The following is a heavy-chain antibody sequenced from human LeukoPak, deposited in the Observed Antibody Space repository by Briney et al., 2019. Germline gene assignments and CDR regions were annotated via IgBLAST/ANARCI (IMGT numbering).Heavy chain of an antibody. V-gene: IGHV4-34*01. CDR3: ATNGYYSADS. Sequence: SETLSLTCAVYGGSFSGYYWSWIRQPPGKGLEWIGDINHSGSTNYNPSLKSLVTMSVDKSKNQFSLMLTSVTAADTAVYYCATNGYYSADSWGPGTPVTASS. J-gene: IGHJ4*02. CDR2: INHSGST. CDR1: GGSFSGYY. D-gene: IGHD4-17*01.